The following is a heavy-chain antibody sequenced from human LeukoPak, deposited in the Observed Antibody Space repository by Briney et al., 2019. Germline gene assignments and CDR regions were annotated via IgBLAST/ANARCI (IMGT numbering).Heavy chain of an antibody. Sequence: PGGSLRLSCTASGFTTHYWLNWVRQSPGKELEWVANIDRDGRVQHYVDSVEGRFTISRDSAKNSLALQMHSLRAEDTAVYYCTGGRDKVLSGEYYYYMDVWGTGTTVTVSS. V-gene: IGHV3-7*01. D-gene: IGHD2/OR15-2a*01. J-gene: IGHJ6*03. CDR1: GFTTHYW. CDR3: TGGRDKVLSGEYYYYMDV. CDR2: IDRDGRVQ.